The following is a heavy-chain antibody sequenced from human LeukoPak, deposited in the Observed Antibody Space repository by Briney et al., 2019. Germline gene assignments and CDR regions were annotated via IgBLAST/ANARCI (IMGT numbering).Heavy chain of an antibody. V-gene: IGHV3-23*01. CDR1: GLTFSSYA. Sequence: PGGSLRLSCAASGLTFSSYAMSWVRQAPGKGLEWVSAISGSGGSTYYADSVKGRFTISRDNSKNTLYLQMNSLRAEDTAVYYCAKDQIYDSSGYYLWGQGTLVTVSS. CDR2: ISGSGGST. D-gene: IGHD3-22*01. CDR3: AKDQIYDSSGYYL. J-gene: IGHJ5*02.